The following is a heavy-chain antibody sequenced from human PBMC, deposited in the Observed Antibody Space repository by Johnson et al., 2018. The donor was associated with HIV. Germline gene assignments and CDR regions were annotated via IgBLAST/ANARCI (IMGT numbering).Heavy chain of an antibody. CDR2: IGSNT. Sequence: QVQLVESGGGVVQPGRSLRLSCAASGFTFSSYAMHWVRQAPGKGLEWVSSIGSNTHYADSVKGRFTISRDNSKNTLYLQMNSLRAEDTAVYSCAKRGSGWPSDAFDIWGQGTMVTVSS. D-gene: IGHD6-19*01. V-gene: IGHV3-NL1*01. CDR1: GFTFSSYA. J-gene: IGHJ3*02. CDR3: AKRGSGWPSDAFDI.